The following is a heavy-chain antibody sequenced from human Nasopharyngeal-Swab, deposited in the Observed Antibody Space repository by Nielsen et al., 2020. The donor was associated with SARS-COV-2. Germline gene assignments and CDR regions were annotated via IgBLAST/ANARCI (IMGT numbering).Heavy chain of an antibody. D-gene: IGHD2-2*01. J-gene: IGHJ4*02. CDR1: GFIFSNYA. CDR3: AKEECTGISCIRGFDY. V-gene: IGHV3-30*02. CDR2: LRYDGSNK. Sequence: GESLKISCAASGFIFSNYAMQWVRQAPGKGLEGVAFLRYDGSNKRYADSVKGRFTISRGNSKNALYLEMNSLRAEDTAVYYCAKEECTGISCIRGFDYWGQGTLVTVSS.